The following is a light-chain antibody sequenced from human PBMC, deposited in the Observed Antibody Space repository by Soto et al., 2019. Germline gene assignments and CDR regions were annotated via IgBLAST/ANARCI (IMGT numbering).Light chain of an antibody. CDR2: GAS. Sequence: EIVLTQSPGTLSLSPGERATLSCRSSQSVSSSYLAWYQQKPGQAPRLLIYGASSRATGIPDRFSGSGSGTDFTLTISSLQSEDFAVYYCQQYNNWPFITCGQGTRLEIK. J-gene: IGKJ5*01. CDR1: QSVSSSY. V-gene: IGKV3-20*01. CDR3: QQYNNWPFIT.